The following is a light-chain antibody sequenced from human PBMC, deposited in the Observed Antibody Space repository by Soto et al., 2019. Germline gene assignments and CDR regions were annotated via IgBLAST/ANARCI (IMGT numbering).Light chain of an antibody. CDR3: QQYNTYPWT. CDR2: KAS. Sequence: DTQMTQSPSTLSASVGDRVTITCRASQSIDNWLAWYQQKPGKAPKLLIYKASSLESGVPSKFSGSGSATEFTLTISNLQPDDFATYYCQQYNTYPWTFGQGNKVEIK. J-gene: IGKJ1*01. V-gene: IGKV1-5*03. CDR1: QSIDNW.